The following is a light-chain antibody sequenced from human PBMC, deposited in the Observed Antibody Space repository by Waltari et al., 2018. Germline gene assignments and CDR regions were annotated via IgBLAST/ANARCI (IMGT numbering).Light chain of an antibody. CDR1: QDIRSD. CDR3: LQHNSYPLT. J-gene: IGKJ4*01. Sequence: DIQMTQSPSSLSASVGDRVTVTCRASQDIRSDLAWYQQKPGKAPKRLIYTASILQSGIPSRFSGSGSGTEFSLTITSLQPEDFATYYCLQHNSYPLTFGGGTK. CDR2: TAS. V-gene: IGKV1-17*01.